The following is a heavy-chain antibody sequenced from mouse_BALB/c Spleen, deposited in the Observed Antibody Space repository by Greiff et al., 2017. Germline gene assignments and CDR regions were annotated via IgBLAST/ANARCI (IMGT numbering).Heavy chain of an antibody. CDR1: GFTFSNYW. Sequence: EVKLMESGGGLVQPGGSMKLSCVASGFTFSNYWMNWVRQSPEKGLEWVAEIRLKSNNYATHYAESVKGRFTISRDDSKSSVYLQMNNLRAEDTGIYYSTRYGSSYAFDYWGQGTTLTVSS. CDR3: TRYGSSYAFDY. D-gene: IGHD1-1*01. CDR2: IRLKSNNYAT. J-gene: IGHJ2*01. V-gene: IGHV6-6*02.